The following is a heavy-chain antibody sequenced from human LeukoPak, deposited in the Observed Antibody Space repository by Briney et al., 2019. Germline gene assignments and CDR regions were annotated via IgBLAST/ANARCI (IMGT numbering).Heavy chain of an antibody. J-gene: IGHJ4*02. V-gene: IGHV1-46*01. CDR2: INPSGGST. D-gene: IGHD2-21*02. CDR3: ASGGDLNGGDCYFDY. CDR1: GYTFTSYY. Sequence: GASAKVSCKASGYTFTSYYMHWVRQAPGQGLEWMGIINPSGGSTSYAQKFQGRVTMTRDTSTSTVYMELSSLRSEDTAVYYCASGGDLNGGDCYFDYWGQGTLVTVSS.